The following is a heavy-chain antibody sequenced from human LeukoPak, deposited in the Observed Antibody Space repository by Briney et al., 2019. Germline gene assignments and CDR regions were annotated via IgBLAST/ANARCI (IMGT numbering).Heavy chain of an antibody. V-gene: IGHV3-33*01. Sequence: PGGSLRLSCAASGFTFNSCDMHWVRQAPGKGLEWVALIGHDGSKKYYADSVKGRFTISRDNSKNLLYLQMNSLRVEDTAVYYCARDLAADASDWGQGTLVTVSS. J-gene: IGHJ4*02. D-gene: IGHD3-10*01. CDR2: IGHDGSKK. CDR3: ARDLAADASD. CDR1: GFTFNSCD.